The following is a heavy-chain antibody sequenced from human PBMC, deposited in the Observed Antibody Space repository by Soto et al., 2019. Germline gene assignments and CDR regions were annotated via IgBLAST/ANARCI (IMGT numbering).Heavy chain of an antibody. J-gene: IGHJ4*02. Sequence: GGSLSLSCAASGFAVSSYSMHWVRQAPGKGLEWVAAMSFDGNSKYFADSVKGRFKISRDTSKNTWSLEMESLGVEASALYHCTRGRSMIANDDFEYWGQGTQVTVSS. D-gene: IGHD2-21*01. CDR1: GFAVSSYS. CDR2: MSFDGNSK. V-gene: IGHV3-30-3*01. CDR3: TRGRSMIANDDFEY.